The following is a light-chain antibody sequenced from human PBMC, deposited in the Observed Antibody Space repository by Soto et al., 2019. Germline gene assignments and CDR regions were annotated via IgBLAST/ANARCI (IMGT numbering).Light chain of an antibody. J-gene: IGKJ2*02. CDR2: DAS. V-gene: IGKV1-33*01. CDR1: QDIDNY. CDR3: QHYDRLPPCT. Sequence: DIQMTQSPSSLSASVGDTVTITCQASQDIDNYLNWYQHKPGQAPKLLIYDASYLETGVTSRFSGRGSGTHFTFTISSLRPEDTATYYCQHYDRLPPCTFGPGTKLE.